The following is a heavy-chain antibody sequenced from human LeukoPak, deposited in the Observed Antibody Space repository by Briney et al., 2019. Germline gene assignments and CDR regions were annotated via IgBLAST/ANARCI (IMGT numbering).Heavy chain of an antibody. V-gene: IGHV3-21*01. CDR1: GFTFSKYA. Sequence: GGSLRLSCAASGFTFSKYAMTWVRQAPGKVLEWVSAISSSTLKIYYADSVKGRFTISRDNAKNSLYLQMNSLRAEDTAVYYCAAAGIIVLRYFDWFNIWGQGTMVTVSS. CDR3: AAAGIIVLRYFDWFNI. CDR2: ISSSTLKI. J-gene: IGHJ3*02. D-gene: IGHD3-9*01.